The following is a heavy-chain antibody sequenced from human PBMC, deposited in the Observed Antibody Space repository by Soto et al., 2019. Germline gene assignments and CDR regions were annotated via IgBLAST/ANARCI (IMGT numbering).Heavy chain of an antibody. J-gene: IGHJ3*01. CDR2: LYWDDDK. CDR1: GFSLSSIGVG. CDR3: AHTIVVVPTAHDAFDV. V-gene: IGHV2-5*02. Sequence: QITLKESGPTLVKPTQTLTLTCTFSGFSLSSIGVGVGWIRQPPGKALEWLGILYWDDDKHYSPSLKSRISIAKDTSKDQVVLTLTNMDPADTATYYCAHTIVVVPTAHDAFDVWGQGTMVTVSS. D-gene: IGHD2-2*01.